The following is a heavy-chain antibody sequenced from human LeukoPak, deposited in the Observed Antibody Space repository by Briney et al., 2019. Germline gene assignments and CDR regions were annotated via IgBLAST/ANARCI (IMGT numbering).Heavy chain of an antibody. CDR2: IYYSGST. CDR1: GGSISSYY. J-gene: IGHJ6*03. V-gene: IGHV4-59*01. CDR3: ARVVHRYYYYYMDV. D-gene: IGHD2-8*01. Sequence: PSETLSLTCTVSGGSISSYYWSWIRQPPGKGLEWIGYIYYSGSTNYNPSLKSRVTISVDTSKNQFSLKLSSVTAADTAVYYCARVVHRYYYYYMDVWGKGTTVTIS.